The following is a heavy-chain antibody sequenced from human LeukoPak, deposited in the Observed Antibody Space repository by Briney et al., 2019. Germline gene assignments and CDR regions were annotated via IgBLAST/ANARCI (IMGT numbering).Heavy chain of an antibody. CDR1: GFTVSSNY. D-gene: IGHD1-26*01. J-gene: IGHJ4*02. Sequence: GGSLRLSCAASGFTVSSNYMSWVRPAPGKGLEWVSIIYSSGSTYYADSVKGRFTISRDNSKNTLFLQMSSLRAEDSGVYYCARDLAKGRYFDYWGQGTLVTVSS. CDR2: IYSSGST. V-gene: IGHV3-66*01. CDR3: ARDLAKGRYFDY.